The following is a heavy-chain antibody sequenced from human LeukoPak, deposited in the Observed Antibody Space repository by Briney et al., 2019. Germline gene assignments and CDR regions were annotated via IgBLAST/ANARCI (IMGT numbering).Heavy chain of an antibody. CDR3: ATDPDSMFRGVIIDY. J-gene: IGHJ4*02. Sequence: GGSLRLSCAASGFTFSTYTMHWVRQAPGKGLEWVALISFEIDNTYYADSVKGRFTISRDNSRNTMYLQMNSLRAEDTAVYYCATDPDSMFRGVIIDYWGQGTLVTVSS. CDR1: GFTFSTYT. D-gene: IGHD3-10*01. CDR2: ISFEIDNT. V-gene: IGHV3-30-3*01.